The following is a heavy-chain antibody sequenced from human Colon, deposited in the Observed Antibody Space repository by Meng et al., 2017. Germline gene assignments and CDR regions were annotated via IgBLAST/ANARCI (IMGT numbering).Heavy chain of an antibody. CDR1: GDSVSSNTAA. D-gene: IGHD5-18*01. CDR3: ARDHGYSYGLPLDY. J-gene: IGHJ4*02. V-gene: IGHV6-1*01. Sequence: VKLQQLGPGRVKPSQTLSLTCVISGDSVSSNTAAWNWIRQSPSRGLEWLGRTYYRSKWYNEYAVSVKSRMTFNADTSKNQVSLQVNSVTPEDTAVYYCARDHGYSYGLPLDYWGQGILVTVSS. CDR2: TYYRSKWYN.